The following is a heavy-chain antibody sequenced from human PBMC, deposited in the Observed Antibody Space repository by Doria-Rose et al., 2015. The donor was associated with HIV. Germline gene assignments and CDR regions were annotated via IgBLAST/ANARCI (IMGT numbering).Heavy chain of an antibody. Sequence: LSLTCTVPGGSISSYYWNWIRQPPGKGLEWIGYIYSSGSTHYNSSLKSRVTISIDTSKNQFSLKLSSVTAADTAVYYCARFRPSRGIYYSLDVWGKGTTVTVSS. CDR1: GGSISSYY. J-gene: IGHJ6*03. CDR2: IYSSGST. CDR3: ARFRPSRGIYYSLDV. D-gene: IGHD3-10*01. V-gene: IGHV4-4*09.